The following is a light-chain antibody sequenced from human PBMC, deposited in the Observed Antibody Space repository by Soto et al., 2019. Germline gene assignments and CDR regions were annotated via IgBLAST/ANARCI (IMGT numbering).Light chain of an antibody. Sequence: DIQMTQSPYSLSASVGDRVTITCQASQDISNYLNWYQQKPGTAPRLLIHDAYNLETGVPSRCSGSGSGTDFSFTISRMQPKDFAIYYCQQFDKTHCTFGPGTKA. CDR2: DAY. CDR1: QDISNY. J-gene: IGKJ3*01. CDR3: QQFDKTHCT. V-gene: IGKV1-33*01.